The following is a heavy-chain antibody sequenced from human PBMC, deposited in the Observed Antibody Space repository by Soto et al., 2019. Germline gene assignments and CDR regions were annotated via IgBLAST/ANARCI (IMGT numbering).Heavy chain of an antibody. CDR1: GYTFTSYG. Sequence: ASVKVSCKASGYTFTSYGISWVRQAPGQGLEWMGWISAYNGNTNYAQKLQGRVTMTTDTSTSTAYKELRSLRSDDTAVYYCARLYSSGWFDYWGQGTLVTVSS. CDR2: ISAYNGNT. D-gene: IGHD6-19*01. V-gene: IGHV1-18*01. CDR3: ARLYSSGWFDY. J-gene: IGHJ4*02.